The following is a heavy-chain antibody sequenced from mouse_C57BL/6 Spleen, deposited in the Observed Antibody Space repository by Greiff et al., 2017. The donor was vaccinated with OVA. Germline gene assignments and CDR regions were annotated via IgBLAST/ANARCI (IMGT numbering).Heavy chain of an antibody. CDR3: ARGGSSPWYFDV. Sequence: EVQGVESGGGLVKPGGSLKLSCAASGFTFSSYAMSWVSQTPEKRLEWVATISDGGSSTYYNDNVKGRFTISRDNAKNNLYLQMSHLKSEDTAMYYCARGGSSPWYFDVWGTGTTVTVSS. CDR2: ISDGGSST. D-gene: IGHD1-1*01. J-gene: IGHJ1*03. CDR1: GFTFSSYA. V-gene: IGHV5-4*01.